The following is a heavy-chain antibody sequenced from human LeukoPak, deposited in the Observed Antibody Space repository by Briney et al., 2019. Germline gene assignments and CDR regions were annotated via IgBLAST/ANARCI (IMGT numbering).Heavy chain of an antibody. Sequence: GRSLRLSCAASGFTFDDYAMHWVRQAPGKGLEWVSGISWNSGSIGYADSVKGRFTISRDNAKNSLYLQMNSLRAEDTAVYYCATSAYDYWGQGTLVTVSS. CDR3: ATSAYDY. V-gene: IGHV3-9*01. CDR1: GFTFDDYA. J-gene: IGHJ4*02. CDR2: ISWNSGSI.